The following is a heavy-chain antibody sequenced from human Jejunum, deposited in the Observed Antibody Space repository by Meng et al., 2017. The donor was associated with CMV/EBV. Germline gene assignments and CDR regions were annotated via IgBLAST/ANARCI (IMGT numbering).Heavy chain of an antibody. J-gene: IGHJ4*02. D-gene: IGHD1-26*01. CDR3: VRGYSGTYRADY. Sequence: SCATSGFAFSTYWMHWVRQVPGKGLVWVSRINTDGTSATYADSVQGRFTISRDNAKSTLYLQMTSLRAEDTAVYYCVRGYSGTYRADYWGQGTLVPSPQ. CDR2: INTDGTSA. V-gene: IGHV3-74*03. CDR1: GFAFSTYW.